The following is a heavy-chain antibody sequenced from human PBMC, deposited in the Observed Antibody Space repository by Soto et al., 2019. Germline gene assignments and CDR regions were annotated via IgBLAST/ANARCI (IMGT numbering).Heavy chain of an antibody. CDR1: GFTFSSYS. V-gene: IGHV3-48*01. J-gene: IGHJ2*01. CDR3: ARTIAAAGGRRYFDL. Sequence: GGSLRLSCAASGFTFSSYSMNWVRQAPGKGLEWVSYISSSSTTINYADSVRGRFTISRDNAKNSLYLQMNSLRVEDTAVYYCARTIAAAGGRRYFDLWGRGTLVTVSS. D-gene: IGHD6-13*01. CDR2: ISSSSTTI.